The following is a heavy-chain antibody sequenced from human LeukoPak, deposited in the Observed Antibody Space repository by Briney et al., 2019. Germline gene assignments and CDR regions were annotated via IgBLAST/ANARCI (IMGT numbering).Heavy chain of an antibody. V-gene: IGHV4-59*01. CDR3: ARVRVSGGYWYFDL. CDR1: GGSISSYY. Sequence: ASETLSLTCTVSGGSISSYYWSWIRQPPGKGLEWIGYIYYSGSTNYNPSLKSRVTISVDTSKNQFSLKLSSVTAADTAVYYCARVRVSGGYWYFDLWGRGTLVTVSS. D-gene: IGHD6-19*01. CDR2: IYYSGST. J-gene: IGHJ2*01.